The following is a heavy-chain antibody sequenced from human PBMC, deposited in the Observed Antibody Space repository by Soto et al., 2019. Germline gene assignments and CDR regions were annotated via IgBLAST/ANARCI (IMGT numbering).Heavy chain of an antibody. D-gene: IGHD3-10*01. Sequence: ASVKVSCKASGGTFDNFIMNWVRQTPGRGLEWMGGIVPMLGTPTYAEKFKGRVTISATGSTSTMYMEVTSLRSGDTAIYYCARNGTYGSSLSQYSGMDVWGQGTTVTVSS. CDR3: ARNGTYGSSLSQYSGMDV. CDR2: IVPMLGTP. CDR1: GGTFDNFI. J-gene: IGHJ6*02. V-gene: IGHV1-69*13.